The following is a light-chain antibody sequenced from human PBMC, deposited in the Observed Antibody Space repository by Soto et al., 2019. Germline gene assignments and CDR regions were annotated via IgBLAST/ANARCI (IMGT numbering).Light chain of an antibody. CDR2: LSSDGSH. CDR1: SGHSSYA. V-gene: IGLV4-69*01. CDR3: QTWDIGARVV. J-gene: IGLJ2*01. Sequence: QSVLTQSPYASASRGASVKLTCTLSSGHSSYAIAWHQQQPEKGPRYLMKLSSDGSHSKGDGIPDRFSGSSSGAERYLTISSLQSEDEADYYCQTWDIGARVVFGGGTKLTVL.